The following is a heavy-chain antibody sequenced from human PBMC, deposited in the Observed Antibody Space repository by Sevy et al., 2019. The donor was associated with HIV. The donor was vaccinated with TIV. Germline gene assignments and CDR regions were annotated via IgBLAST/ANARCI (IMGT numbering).Heavy chain of an antibody. D-gene: IGHD4-17*01. V-gene: IGHV3-30*03. CDR2: ISSDGNTK. Sequence: GGSLRLSCAASGLTFDTYGMHWVRQTPGKGLEWVAVISSDGNTKYYGDSVKGRFTISRDNAKNSLSLQMNSLRAEDTAVYYCARGTHDYGDYDRDAFDIWGQGTMVTVSS. CDR3: ARGTHDYGDYDRDAFDI. J-gene: IGHJ3*02. CDR1: GLTFDTYG.